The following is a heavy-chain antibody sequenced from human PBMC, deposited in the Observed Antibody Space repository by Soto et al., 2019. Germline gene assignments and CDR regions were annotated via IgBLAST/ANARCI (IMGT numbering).Heavy chain of an antibody. CDR2: ISSSSSTI. CDR3: ARDRAGAQYGLDV. Sequence: EVQLVESGGGLVQPGGSLRLSCAASGFTFSSYSMNWVRQAPGKGLEWVSYISSSSSTIYYVDSVKGRFTISRDNAKNSLYLQMNSLRDDDTAVYYCARDRAGAQYGLDVWGQGTTVTVSS. D-gene: IGHD1-26*01. J-gene: IGHJ6*02. V-gene: IGHV3-48*02. CDR1: GFTFSSYS.